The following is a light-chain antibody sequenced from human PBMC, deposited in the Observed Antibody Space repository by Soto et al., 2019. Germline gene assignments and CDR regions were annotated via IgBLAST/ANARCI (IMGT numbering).Light chain of an antibody. V-gene: IGKV3-11*01. CDR3: QQRSNWPLSYT. CDR2: DAS. CDR1: QSVSSY. Sequence: EIVLTQSPATLSLSPGERATLSCRASQSVSSYLAWYQQKPGQAPRLLIYDASNRATGIPARFSGSGSGTDCTLTISSLEPEDFAVYYCQQRSNWPLSYTFGQGTKLEIK. J-gene: IGKJ2*01.